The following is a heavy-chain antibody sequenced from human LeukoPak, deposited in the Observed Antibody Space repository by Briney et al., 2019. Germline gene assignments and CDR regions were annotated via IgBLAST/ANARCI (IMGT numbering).Heavy chain of an antibody. CDR3: ARHTTVVTSPFDY. CDR1: GGSISSSSYY. D-gene: IGHD4-23*01. V-gene: IGHV4-39*01. Sequence: HSETLSLTCTVSGGSISSSSYYWVWIRQPPGKGLECIGSISYSGSTYYKLSLKSRLTISVDTSKHQFSLKLSSVTAADAAVYYCARHTTVVTSPFDYWGQGTLVSVSS. CDR2: ISYSGST. J-gene: IGHJ4*02.